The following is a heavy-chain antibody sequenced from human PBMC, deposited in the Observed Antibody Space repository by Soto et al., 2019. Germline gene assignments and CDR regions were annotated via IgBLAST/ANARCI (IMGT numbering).Heavy chain of an antibody. V-gene: IGHV3-11*01. CDR3: ATTARLFNY. D-gene: IGHD6-25*01. CDR2: IGPTGSDI. CDR1: GFTFSDNY. J-gene: IGHJ4*02. Sequence: QVQLVESGGGLVNPGWSLTLSCAVSGFTFSDNYMSWIRQAPGKGLECLSYIGPTGSDISYADSVKGRFTISRDNAKNSLYLQMSSLRAEDTAVYYCATTARLFNYWGRGTLVTVSS.